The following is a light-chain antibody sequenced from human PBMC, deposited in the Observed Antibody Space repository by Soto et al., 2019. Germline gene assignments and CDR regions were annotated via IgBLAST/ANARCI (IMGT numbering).Light chain of an antibody. CDR3: QNYGDSRT. V-gene: IGKV3-20*01. CDR2: GAS. CDR1: QSVSSSY. J-gene: IGKJ1*01. Sequence: EIVMTQSPGTLSLSLGERATLSCRASQSVSSSYLAWYQQKPGQAPRLVIYGASRRATGFPVRFSGSGSGTDYTLTISKLEPEDFAVYYCQNYGDSRTFGQGTKVEIK.